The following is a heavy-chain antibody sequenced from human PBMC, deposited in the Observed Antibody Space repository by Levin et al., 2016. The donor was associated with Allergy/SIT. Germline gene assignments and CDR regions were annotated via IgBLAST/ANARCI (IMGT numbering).Heavy chain of an antibody. D-gene: IGHD5-18*01. CDR2: ITSSGLSA. Sequence: GESLKISCAASGFIFSNYAMSWVRQAPGKGLEWVSAITSSGLSANYGDSVKGRFAISRDDSKNTLFLQMDSLRAEDTAVYYCAKRSGDSYGYFDFWGQGTLVTVSS. CDR3: AKRSGDSYGYFDF. J-gene: IGHJ4*02. V-gene: IGHV3-23*01. CDR1: GFIFSNYA.